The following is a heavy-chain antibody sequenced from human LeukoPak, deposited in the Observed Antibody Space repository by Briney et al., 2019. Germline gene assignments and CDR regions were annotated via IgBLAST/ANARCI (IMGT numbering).Heavy chain of an antibody. CDR1: GGSISSSSYY. CDR2: IYYSVAT. D-gene: IGHD3-9*01. V-gene: IGHV4-39*01. CDR3: GSLLKYFDSDS. J-gene: IGHJ4*02. Sequence: SETLSLTCTVSGGSISSSSYYWGWIRQPPGKGLEWIVSIYYSVATYHNPSLNSRITISVHTSTNQFSLTLSSVTAADTAVYYWGSLLKYFDSDSWGQGTLVTVSS.